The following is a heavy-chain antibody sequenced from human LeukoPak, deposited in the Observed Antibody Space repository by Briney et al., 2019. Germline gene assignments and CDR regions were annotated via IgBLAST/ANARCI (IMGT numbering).Heavy chain of an antibody. Sequence: ASVKVSCKASGYTFTCYGISWVRQAPGQGLEWMGWISSYNGNTHYAQKLQGRVTMTRDTSTSTVYMELSSLRSEDTAVYYCARGLLLSPRAAFDIWGQGTMVTVSS. CDR3: ARGLLLSPRAAFDI. J-gene: IGHJ3*02. V-gene: IGHV1-18*01. CDR1: GYTFTCYG. CDR2: ISSYNGNT. D-gene: IGHD2-15*01.